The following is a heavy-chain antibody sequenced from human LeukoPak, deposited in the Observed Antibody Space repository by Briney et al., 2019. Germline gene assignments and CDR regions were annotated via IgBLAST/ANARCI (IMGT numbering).Heavy chain of an antibody. CDR3: SRELSGGYFDF. CDR1: GYNFISYH. Sequence: ASVKVSFKASGYNFISYHMHWVRQAPGEGLEWMGMINPRDANTYYAQKFQGRVTMTRDTATSTVYMELSSLRSEDTAMYYCSRELSGGYFDFWGQGSLVTVSS. CDR2: INPRDANT. V-gene: IGHV1-46*01. J-gene: IGHJ4*02. D-gene: IGHD2-15*01.